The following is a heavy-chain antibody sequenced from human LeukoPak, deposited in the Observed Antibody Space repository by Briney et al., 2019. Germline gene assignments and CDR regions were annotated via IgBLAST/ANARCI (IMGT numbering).Heavy chain of an antibody. CDR3: ARVIVGARSYAFDI. V-gene: IGHV4-59*01. J-gene: IGHJ3*02. CDR1: GGSISSYY. CDR2: IYYSGST. Sequence: PSETLSLTCTVSGGSISSYYWSWIRQPPGKGLEWIGYIYYSGSTNYNPSLKSRVTISVDTSKNQFSLKLSSVTAADTAVYYCARVIVGARSYAFDIWGQGTMVTVSS. D-gene: IGHD1-26*01.